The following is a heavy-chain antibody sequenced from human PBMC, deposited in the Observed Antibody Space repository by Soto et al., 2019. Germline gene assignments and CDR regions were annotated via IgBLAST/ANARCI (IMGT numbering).Heavy chain of an antibody. Sequence: GDSVKVSCKASGYTVTTCRITSVRQAPAQGLEWMGWIDPKNGNTKDAQKFQGRVTMTTDTSTSTAYMELRSLRSDDTAVYSCAKEYCHSSRCYLPAYWG. CDR3: AKEYCHSSRCYLPAY. J-gene: IGHJ4*01. V-gene: IGHV1-18*01. D-gene: IGHD2-2*01. CDR1: GYTVTTCR. CDR2: IDPKNGNT.